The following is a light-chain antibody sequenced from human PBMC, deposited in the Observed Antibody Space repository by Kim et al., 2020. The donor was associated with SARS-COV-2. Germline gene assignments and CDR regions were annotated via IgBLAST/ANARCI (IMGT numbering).Light chain of an antibody. Sequence: SAATGDRVTISCRASQGISSYLAWYQQKPGKAPKLLIYAASTLQSGVPSRVSGSGSGTDFTLSISCLQSVDFATYYCQQYYSYPRTFGQGTKLEI. CDR1: QGISSY. CDR3: QQYYSYPRT. V-gene: IGKV1-8*01. J-gene: IGKJ2*01. CDR2: AAS.